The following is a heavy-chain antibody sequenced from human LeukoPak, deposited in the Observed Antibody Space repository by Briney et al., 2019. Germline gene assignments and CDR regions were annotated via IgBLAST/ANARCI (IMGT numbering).Heavy chain of an antibody. D-gene: IGHD6-6*01. Sequence: ASVKVSCKASGGTFSSYAISWVRQAPGQGLEWMGGIIPIFGTAKYAQKFQGRVTITADESTSTAYMELSSLRSEDTAVYYCARGGEGIAARRFNYYMDVWGKGTTVTVSS. J-gene: IGHJ6*03. CDR1: GGTFSSYA. CDR3: ARGGEGIAARRFNYYMDV. CDR2: IIPIFGTA. V-gene: IGHV1-69*13.